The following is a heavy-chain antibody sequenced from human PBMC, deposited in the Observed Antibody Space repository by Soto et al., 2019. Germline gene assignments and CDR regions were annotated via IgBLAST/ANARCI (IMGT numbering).Heavy chain of an antibody. V-gene: IGHV1-18*01. D-gene: IGHD3-10*01. CDR1: GYTFTSYG. Sequence: ASVKVSCKASGYTFTSYGISWVRQAPGQGLEWIGWISAYNGNTNYAQKLQGRVTMTTDTSTSTAYMELRSLRSDDTAVYYCARDDYYGSGSYYPYYYYYGMDVWGQGTTVTVSS. CDR2: ISAYNGNT. CDR3: ARDDYYGSGSYYPYYYYYGMDV. J-gene: IGHJ6*02.